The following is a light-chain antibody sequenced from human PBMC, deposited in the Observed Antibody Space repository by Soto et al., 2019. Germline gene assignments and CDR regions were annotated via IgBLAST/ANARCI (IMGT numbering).Light chain of an antibody. V-gene: IGKV3-11*01. CDR1: QSISSY. CDR3: QQRSNWPPLT. J-gene: IGKJ4*01. Sequence: EIVLTQSPATLSLSPGARATLSCRASQSISSYLAWYQQKPGQAPRLLIYDASNRASGIPARFIGSGSGTDFTLTISSLEPEDSAVYYCQQRSNWPPLTFGGGTKVEIK. CDR2: DAS.